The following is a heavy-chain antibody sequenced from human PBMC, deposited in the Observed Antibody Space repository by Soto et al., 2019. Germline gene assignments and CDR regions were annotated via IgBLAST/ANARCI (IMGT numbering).Heavy chain of an antibody. V-gene: IGHV4-39*01. CDR3: ATSQKGYNWNYFDH. D-gene: IGHD1-20*01. J-gene: IGHJ4*02. Sequence: SETLSLTCAVSGASISGSYYYWAWLRQSPGKGPEWIGSVFYTGFTSYNPSLESRVSVSVDTSKSQFSLKLSAVTAADTAVYYCATSQKGYNWNYFDHWGQGAMVTVSS. CDR1: GASISGSYYY. CDR2: VFYTGFT.